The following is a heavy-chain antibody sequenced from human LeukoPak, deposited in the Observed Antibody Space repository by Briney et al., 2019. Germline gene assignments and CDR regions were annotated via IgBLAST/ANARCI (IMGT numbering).Heavy chain of an antibody. Sequence: KSSETLSLTCTASGGSISSYYWSWIRQPPGKGLEWIGYIYYSGSTNYNPSLKSRVTISVDRSKNQFSLKLSSVTAADTAVYYCARVADGYWGQGTLVTVSS. CDR1: GGSISSYY. CDR3: ARVADGY. CDR2: IYYSGST. D-gene: IGHD5-24*01. V-gene: IGHV4-59*01. J-gene: IGHJ4*02.